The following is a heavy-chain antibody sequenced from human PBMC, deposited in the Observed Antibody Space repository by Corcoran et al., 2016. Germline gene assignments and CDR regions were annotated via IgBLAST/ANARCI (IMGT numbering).Heavy chain of an antibody. J-gene: IGHJ4*02. CDR3: ARGPRWEPYPDY. CDR2: MNPNSGNT. V-gene: IGHV1-8*01. CDR1: GYTFTSYD. D-gene: IGHD1-26*01. Sequence: QVQLVQSGAEVKKPGASVKVSCKASGYTFTSYDINWVRQATGQGLEWMGWMNPNSGNTGYAQKFQGRVTLTRNTSISTAYMALSSLSSEDTAVDYCARGPRWEPYPDYWGQGTLVTVSS.